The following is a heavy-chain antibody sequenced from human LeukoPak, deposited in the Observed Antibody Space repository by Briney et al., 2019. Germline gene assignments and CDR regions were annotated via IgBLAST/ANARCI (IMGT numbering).Heavy chain of an antibody. CDR1: GGSFSGYY. J-gene: IGHJ6*03. Sequence: SETLSLTCAVYGGSFSGYYWSWIRQPPGKGLEWIGEINHSGSTNYNPSLKSRVTISVDTSKNQFSLKLSSVTAADTAVYYCARSRRRVMDVWGKGTTVTVSS. CDR2: INHSGST. D-gene: IGHD5-24*01. CDR3: ARSRRRVMDV. V-gene: IGHV4-34*01.